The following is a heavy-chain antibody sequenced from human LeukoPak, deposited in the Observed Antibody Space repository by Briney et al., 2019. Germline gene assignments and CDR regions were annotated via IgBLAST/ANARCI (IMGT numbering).Heavy chain of an antibody. CDR3: ARGGPSGGFDP. V-gene: IGHV3-48*01. CDR1: GFTFSSYS. D-gene: IGHD3-16*01. CDR2: ISSSSSTI. Sequence: GGSLRLSCAASGFTFSSYSMNWVRQAPGKGLEWVLYISSSSSTIYYADSVKGRFTISRDNAKNSLYLQMNSLRVEDTAKYYCARGGPSGGFDPWGQGVLVTVSS. J-gene: IGHJ5*02.